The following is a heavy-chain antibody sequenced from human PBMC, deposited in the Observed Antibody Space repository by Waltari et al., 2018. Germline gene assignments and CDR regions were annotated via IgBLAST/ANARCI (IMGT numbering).Heavy chain of an antibody. J-gene: IGHJ6*02. Sequence: QVQLQESGPGLVKPSETLSLTCTVSGGSISSYYWSWIRQPPGKGLEWIGYIYYSGSTNYNPALKSRVTISVDTSKNQFSLKLSSVTAADTAVYYCARVWGGYDLWSGGYGMDVWGQGTTVTVSS. D-gene: IGHD3-3*01. CDR1: GGSISSYY. V-gene: IGHV4-59*01. CDR3: ARVWGGYDLWSGGYGMDV. CDR2: IYYSGST.